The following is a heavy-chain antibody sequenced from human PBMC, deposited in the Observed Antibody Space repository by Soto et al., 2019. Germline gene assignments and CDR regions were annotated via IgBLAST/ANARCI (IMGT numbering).Heavy chain of an antibody. CDR1: GYIFTGYS. V-gene: IGHV1-2*02. CDR3: ATDTITGTSSFDY. Sequence: ASVKVSCKASGYIFTGYSMHWVRQAPGQGLEWMGWFNPNSGDTIYAQKFQGRVSLTRDTSISTAYMELSSLRSEDTAVYYCATDTITGTSSFDYWGQGTLVTASS. CDR2: FNPNSGDT. J-gene: IGHJ4*02. D-gene: IGHD1-7*01.